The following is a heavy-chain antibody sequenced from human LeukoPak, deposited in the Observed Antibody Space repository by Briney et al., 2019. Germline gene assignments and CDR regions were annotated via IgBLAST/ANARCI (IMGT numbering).Heavy chain of an antibody. V-gene: IGHV1-8*01. CDR1: GYTFTSYD. Sequence: ASVKVSCKASGYTFTSYDINWVRQATGQGLEWMGWVNPNSGNTGYAQKFQGRVTMTRNTSISTAYMGLSSLRSEDTAVYYCARASTDGYNPKAIYFDYWGQGTLVTVSS. CDR3: ARASTDGYNPKAIYFDY. J-gene: IGHJ4*02. CDR2: VNPNSGNT. D-gene: IGHD5-24*01.